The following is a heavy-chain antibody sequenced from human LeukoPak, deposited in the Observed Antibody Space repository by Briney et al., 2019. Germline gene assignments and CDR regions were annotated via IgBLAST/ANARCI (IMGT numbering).Heavy chain of an antibody. CDR3: ARQDCGGDCYSAAEYFQH. CDR2: IYYSGST. V-gene: IGHV4-30-4*01. CDR1: GGSISSGDYY. Sequence: KPSETLSLTCTVSGGSISSGDYYFSWIRQPPGKGLEWIGYIYYSGSTYYNPSLKSRVTISVDTSKNQFSLKLSSVTAADTAVYYCARQDCGGDCYSAAEYFQHWGQGTLVTVSS. J-gene: IGHJ1*01. D-gene: IGHD2-21*01.